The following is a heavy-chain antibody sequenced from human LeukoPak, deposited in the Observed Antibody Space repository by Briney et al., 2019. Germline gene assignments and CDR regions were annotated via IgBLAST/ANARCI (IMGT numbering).Heavy chain of an antibody. D-gene: IGHD2-15*01. CDR3: AREETRVGGSCYDY. CDR2: INPSGGGT. CDR1: GYTFTTYY. J-gene: IGHJ4*02. V-gene: IGHV1-46*01. Sequence: ASVKVSCKASGYTFTTYYIHWVRQAPGQGLEWMGIINPSGGGTSYAQKFQGRVTMTRDTSTSTVYMDLYSLRSEDTAVYYCAREETRVGGSCYDYWGQGTLVTVSS.